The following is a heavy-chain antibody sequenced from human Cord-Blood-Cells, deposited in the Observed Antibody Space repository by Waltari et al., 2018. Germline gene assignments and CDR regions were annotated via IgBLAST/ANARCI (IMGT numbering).Heavy chain of an antibody. CDR1: GGSISSYY. CDR2: IYYSGST. V-gene: IGHV4-59*01. Sequence: QVQLQESGPGLVKPSETLSITCTVSGGSISSYYWSWIRQPPGKGLEWIGYIYYSGSTNYNPSLKSRVTISVDTSKNQFSLKLSSVTAADTAVYYCARGPARGWGSGSYYNDWGQGTLVTVSS. CDR3: ARGPARGWGSGSYYND. D-gene: IGHD3-10*01. J-gene: IGHJ4*02.